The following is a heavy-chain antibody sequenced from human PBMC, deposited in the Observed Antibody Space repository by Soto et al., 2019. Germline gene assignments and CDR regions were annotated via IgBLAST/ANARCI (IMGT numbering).Heavy chain of an antibody. V-gene: IGHV4-59*01. J-gene: IGHJ4*02. CDR2: IYYSGST. CDR3: ARGGSSGWYYFDY. Sequence: SETLSLTCTVSGGSIRSYYWSWIRQPPGKGLEWIGYIYYSGSTNYNPSLKSRVTISVDTSKNQFSLKLSSVTAADTAVYYCARGGSSGWYYFDYWGQGTLVTVSS. D-gene: IGHD6-19*01. CDR1: GGSIRSYY.